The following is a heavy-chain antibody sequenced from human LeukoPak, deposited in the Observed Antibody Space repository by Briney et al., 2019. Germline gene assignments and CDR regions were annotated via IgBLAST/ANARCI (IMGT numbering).Heavy chain of an antibody. Sequence: PSETLSLTCTVSGGSISSYYWSWIRQPPGKGLEWIGYIYYSGSTNYNPSLKSRVTISVDTSKNQFSLKLSSVTAADTAVYYCAKEGSSNRIASTDYWGQGTLVTVSS. J-gene: IGHJ4*02. D-gene: IGHD4-11*01. V-gene: IGHV4-59*01. CDR2: IYYSGST. CDR1: GGSISSYY. CDR3: AKEGSSNRIASTDY.